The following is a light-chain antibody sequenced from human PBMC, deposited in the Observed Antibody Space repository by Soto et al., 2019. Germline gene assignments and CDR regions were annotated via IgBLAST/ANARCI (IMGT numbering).Light chain of an antibody. CDR1: QSISSW. CDR2: DAS. CDR3: QQYNSYRT. J-gene: IGKJ1*01. Sequence: DIQMTQSPSTLSASVGDRVTITCRASQSISSWLAWYQQKPGKAPKLLIYDASSLERGVPSSVSGSGSGTEFTLTISSLQPDDFATYFCQQYNSYRTFGQGTKVEIK. V-gene: IGKV1-5*01.